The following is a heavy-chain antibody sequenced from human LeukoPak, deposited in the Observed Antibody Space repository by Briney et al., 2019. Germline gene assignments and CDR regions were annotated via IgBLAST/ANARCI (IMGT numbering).Heavy chain of an antibody. CDR3: AGLGENKRIDY. J-gene: IGHJ4*02. D-gene: IGHD1-1*01. CDR2: IYYSGST. V-gene: IGHV4-30-4*01. Sequence: PSETLSLTCTVSGGSMNNRDYYWSWIRQPPGKGLEWIGYIYYSGSTYYNPSLKSRVTISVDTSKNQFSLKLSSVTAADTAVYYCAGLGENKRIDYWGQGTLVTVSS. CDR1: GGSMNNRDYY.